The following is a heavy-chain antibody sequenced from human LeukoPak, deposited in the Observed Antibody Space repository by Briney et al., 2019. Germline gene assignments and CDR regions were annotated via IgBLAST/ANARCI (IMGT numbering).Heavy chain of an antibody. CDR1: GFTFSSYA. D-gene: IGHD3-16*01. CDR2: ISYDGSNK. CDR3: AREVAFLPTYTLKVPRAYYGMDV. J-gene: IGHJ6*02. Sequence: TGGSLRLSCAASGFTFSSYAMHWVRQAPGKGLEWVAVISYDGSNKYYAGSVKGRFTISRDNSKYTLYLQMNSLRAEDTAVYYCAREVAFLPTYTLKVPRAYYGMDVWGQGTTVTVSS. V-gene: IGHV3-30-3*01.